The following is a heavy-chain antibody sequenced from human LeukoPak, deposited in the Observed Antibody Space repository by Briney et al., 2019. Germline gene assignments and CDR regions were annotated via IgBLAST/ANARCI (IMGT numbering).Heavy chain of an antibody. CDR3: ARPFAGSTIFPI. D-gene: IGHD3-3*01. J-gene: IGHJ3*02. V-gene: IGHV4-34*01. Sequence: PSENLSLTCAVYGDSLSGYYWSWVGQPPGKGGEWRGEINHSGSNNYKPSLKRRVTISVDKSKKQFSRKLSSVTAADTAVYYCARPFAGSTIFPIWGQGTMVSVSS. CDR1: GDSLSGYY. CDR2: INHSGSN.